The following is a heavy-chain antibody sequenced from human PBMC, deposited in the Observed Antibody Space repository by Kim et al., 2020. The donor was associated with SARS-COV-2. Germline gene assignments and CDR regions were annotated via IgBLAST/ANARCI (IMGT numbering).Heavy chain of an antibody. V-gene: IGHV4-34*01. J-gene: IGHJ4*02. Sequence: KYNPSLKSRVTISVDTSKNQFSLKLSSVTAADTAVYYCARFSIAAAAFDYWGQGTLVTVSS. CDR3: ARFSIAAAAFDY. D-gene: IGHD6-13*01.